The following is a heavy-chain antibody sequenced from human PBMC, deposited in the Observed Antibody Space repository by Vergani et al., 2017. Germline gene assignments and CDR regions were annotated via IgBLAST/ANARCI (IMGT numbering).Heavy chain of an antibody. Sequence: QVQLQESGPGLVKPSQTLSLTCTVSGGSISSGGYYWSWIRQHPGKGLEWIGYIYYSGGTYYNPSLKSLVTISVDTSKNQFSLKLSSVTAADTAVYYCARYVWGSYRIFDYWGQGTLVTVSS. D-gene: IGHD3-16*02. CDR3: ARYVWGSYRIFDY. V-gene: IGHV4-31*01. CDR2: IYYSGGT. CDR1: GGSISSGGYY. J-gene: IGHJ4*02.